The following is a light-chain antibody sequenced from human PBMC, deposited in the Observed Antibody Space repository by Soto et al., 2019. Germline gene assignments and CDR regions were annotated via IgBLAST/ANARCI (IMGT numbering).Light chain of an antibody. CDR2: GAS. V-gene: IGKV3D-7*01. CDR3: QQDYNLPRT. J-gene: IGKJ1*01. Sequence: PGQRVTLSCSASQSVSSSYLTWYQQKPGQAPSLLIYGASTRATSIPARFSGSGSGTDFTLTISSLQPEDFAVYYCQQDYNLPRTFGQGTKVDIK. CDR1: QSVSSSY.